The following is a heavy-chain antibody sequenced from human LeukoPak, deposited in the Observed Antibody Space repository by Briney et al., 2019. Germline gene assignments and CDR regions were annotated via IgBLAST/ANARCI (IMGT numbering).Heavy chain of an antibody. J-gene: IGHJ5*02. V-gene: IGHV1-69*13. CDR1: GGTFSSYA. Sequence: SVKVSCKASGGTFSSYAISWVRQASGQGLEWMGGIIPIFGTANYAQKFQGRVTITADESTSTAYMELSSLRSEDTAVYYCARNKGYSSWFGPWGQGTLVTVSS. CDR2: IIPIFGTA. CDR3: ARNKGYSSWFGP. D-gene: IGHD6-13*01.